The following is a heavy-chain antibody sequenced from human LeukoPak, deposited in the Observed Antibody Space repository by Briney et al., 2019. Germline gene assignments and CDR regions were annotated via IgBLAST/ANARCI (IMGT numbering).Heavy chain of an antibody. CDR3: ARSYDSSGYLE. V-gene: IGHV3-33*01. CDR1: GFTFSSYG. J-gene: IGHJ4*02. Sequence: GGSLRLSCAASGFTFSSYGMHWVRQAPGKGLEWVAVIWYDGSNKYYADSVKGRFTISRDNSKSTLYLQMNSLRAEDTAVYYCARSYDSSGYLEWGQGTLVTVSS. D-gene: IGHD3-22*01. CDR2: IWYDGSNK.